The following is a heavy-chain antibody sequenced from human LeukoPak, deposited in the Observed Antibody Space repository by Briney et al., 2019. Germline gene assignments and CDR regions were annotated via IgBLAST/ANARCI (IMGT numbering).Heavy chain of an antibody. Sequence: GGSLRLSCAASGFTFSSYSMNWVRQAPGKGLEWVSYISSSSSTIYYADSVKGRFTISRDNSNNTLFLQVNSLRPEDTAVYYCARSRVVTTPGPSWGQGTLVTVSS. CDR1: GFTFSSYS. V-gene: IGHV3-48*01. CDR2: ISSSSSTI. D-gene: IGHD1-14*01. CDR3: ARSRVVTTPGPS. J-gene: IGHJ1*01.